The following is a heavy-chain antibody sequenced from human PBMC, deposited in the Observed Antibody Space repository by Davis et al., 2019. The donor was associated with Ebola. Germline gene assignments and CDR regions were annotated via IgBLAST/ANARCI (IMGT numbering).Heavy chain of an antibody. J-gene: IGHJ3*02. CDR2: IHDSGST. D-gene: IGHD3-3*01. CDR1: GGSINFYY. CDR3: ASGVVAFDI. Sequence: MPSETLSLTCTVSGGSINFYYWSWIRQSPGKGLEWIGYIHDSGSTNSNPSLKSRVTISVDTSKNQFSLKLSSVTAADTAVYYCASGVVAFDIWGQGTMVTVSS. V-gene: IGHV4-59*01.